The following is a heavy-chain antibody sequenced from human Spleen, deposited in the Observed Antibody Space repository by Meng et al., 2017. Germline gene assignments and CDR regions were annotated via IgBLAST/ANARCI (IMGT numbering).Heavy chain of an antibody. CDR2: ISYDGSNK. V-gene: IGHV3-30*03. CDR3: ARGEGVVVAATPFREGGYFDY. J-gene: IGHJ4*02. Sequence: GESLKISCAASGFTFSSYGMHWVRQAPGKGLEWLAVISYDGSNKYYADSVKGRFTIYRDNSKNPLYLQMTSLRAEDTAVYYCARGEGVVVAATPFREGGYFDYWGQGTLVTVSS. CDR1: GFTFSSYG. D-gene: IGHD2-15*01.